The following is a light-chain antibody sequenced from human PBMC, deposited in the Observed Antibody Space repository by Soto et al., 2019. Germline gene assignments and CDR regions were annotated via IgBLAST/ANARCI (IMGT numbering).Light chain of an antibody. Sequence: DIQMTQSPATLSASVGDRVTITFRASQSISSWLAWYQQKPGKAPKLLIYKASSLESGVPSRFSGSGSGTEFTLTISSLQPDDFATYYCQQYNSYPLTFGGGTKVDIK. CDR1: QSISSW. CDR2: KAS. J-gene: IGKJ4*01. CDR3: QQYNSYPLT. V-gene: IGKV1-5*03.